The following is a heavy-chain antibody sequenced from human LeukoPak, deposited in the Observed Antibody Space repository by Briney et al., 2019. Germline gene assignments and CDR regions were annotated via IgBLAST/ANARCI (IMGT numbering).Heavy chain of an antibody. V-gene: IGHV3-11*03. CDR3: AFCSGGSCYGMDV. Sequence: KTGGSLRLSCAASGFTFSDYYMSWIRQAPGKGLERVSYISSSSSYTNYADSVKGRFTISRDNAKNSLYLQMNSLRAEDTAVYYCAFCSGGSCYGMDVWGQGTTVTVSS. CDR1: GFTFSDYY. J-gene: IGHJ6*02. D-gene: IGHD2-15*01. CDR2: ISSSSSYT.